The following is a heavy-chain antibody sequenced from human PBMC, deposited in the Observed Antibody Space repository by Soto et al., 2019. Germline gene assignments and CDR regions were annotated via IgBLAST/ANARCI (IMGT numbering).Heavy chain of an antibody. CDR3: AKDRGIIVKAGDAFDV. D-gene: IGHD3-16*02. CDR1: GFTLSMSA. CDR2: ISDSGDRT. V-gene: IGHV3-23*01. Sequence: EVQLMESGGGLVQPGGYLRLYCASSGFTLSMSAVTWVRQAPGKGLEWVSYISDSGDRTYYADSVKGRFTISRDRSKNTVSLQMDSLRAEDTAVYYCAKDRGIIVKAGDAFDVWGQGTKVTVSS. J-gene: IGHJ3*01.